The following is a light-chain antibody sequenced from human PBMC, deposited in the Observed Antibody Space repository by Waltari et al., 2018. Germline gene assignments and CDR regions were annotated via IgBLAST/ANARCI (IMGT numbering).Light chain of an antibody. Sequence: EIVLTQSPDTVSLSPGDSVPLSCRASQSVRRNYLAWYQQKPGRAPRRLLYGTSTRATGVPDRFSGSGSGTDFTLTISGLEPDDFAVYYCQQFGNSPLWTFGPGTRVEI. CDR2: GTS. CDR3: QQFGNSPLWT. V-gene: IGKV3-20*01. J-gene: IGKJ1*01. CDR1: QSVRRNY.